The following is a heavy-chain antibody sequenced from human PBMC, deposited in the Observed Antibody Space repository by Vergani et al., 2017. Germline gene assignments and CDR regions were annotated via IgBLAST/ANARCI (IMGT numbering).Heavy chain of an antibody. D-gene: IGHD3-22*01. Sequence: QVQLVQSGAEVKKPGSSVKVSCKASGGTFSSYAISWVRQAPGQGLEWMGGIIPIFGTANYAQKFQGRVTITADESTSTAYMELSSLRSEDTAVYYCAKILDYYDSSGYHYWGQGTLVTVSS. CDR1: GGTFSSYA. CDR3: AKILDYYDSSGYHY. CDR2: IIPIFGTA. V-gene: IGHV1-69*01. J-gene: IGHJ4*02.